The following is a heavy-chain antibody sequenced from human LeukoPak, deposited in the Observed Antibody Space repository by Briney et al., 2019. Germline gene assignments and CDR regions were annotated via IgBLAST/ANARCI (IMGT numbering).Heavy chain of an antibody. CDR3: AKFLGRGWQVMRGSTDY. CDR2: IRCDGSNK. CDR1: GFTFSSYG. V-gene: IGHV3-30*02. J-gene: IGHJ4*02. D-gene: IGHD6-19*01. Sequence: GGSLRLSCAASGFTFSSYGMHWVRQAPGKGLEWVAFIRCDGSNKYYADSVKGRFTISRDNSKNTLYLQMNSLRAEDTAVYYCAKFLGRGWQVMRGSTDYWGQGTLVTVSS.